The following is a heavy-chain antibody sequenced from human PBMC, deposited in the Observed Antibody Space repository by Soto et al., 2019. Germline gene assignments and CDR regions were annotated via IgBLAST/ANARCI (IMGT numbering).Heavy chain of an antibody. V-gene: IGHV1-69*13. D-gene: IGHD2-21*01. CDR1: GGTFSSYA. CDR3: ARHISLDYGMDV. J-gene: IGHJ6*02. CDR2: IIPIFGTA. Sequence: SVKVSCKASGGTFSSYAISWVRQAPGQGLEWMGGIIPIFGTANYAQKYQGRVTITADESTSTAYMELSSLKASDTAMYYCARHISLDYGMDVWGQGTTVTVSS.